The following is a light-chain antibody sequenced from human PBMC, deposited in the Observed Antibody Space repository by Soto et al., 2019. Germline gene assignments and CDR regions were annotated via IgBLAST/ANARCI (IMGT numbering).Light chain of an antibody. Sequence: QSALTQPRSVSGSPGQSVTISCTGTSSDVGGYNYVTWYQQYPGKAPKVMIYDVKTRPSGVPDRFSGSKSGNTASLIISGLQAEDEADYYCCSYAGDYTFVFGTGTKLTVL. J-gene: IGLJ1*01. CDR3: CSYAGDYTFV. CDR1: SSDVGGYNY. CDR2: DVK. V-gene: IGLV2-11*01.